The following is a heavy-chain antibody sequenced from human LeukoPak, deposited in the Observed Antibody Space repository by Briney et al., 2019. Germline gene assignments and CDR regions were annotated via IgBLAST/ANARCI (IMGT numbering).Heavy chain of an antibody. Sequence: ASVKVSCKASGYTFIKSDYMHWVRQAPGQGLEWMGIINPSDGTTFYAQKLQGRVTMTRDTSTNTVYMELSSLRSEDTAVFYCARGPTDMDFDYWGQGSLVTVSS. J-gene: IGHJ4*02. CDR2: INPSDGTT. CDR1: GYTFIKSDY. V-gene: IGHV1-46*04. CDR3: ARGPTDMDFDY.